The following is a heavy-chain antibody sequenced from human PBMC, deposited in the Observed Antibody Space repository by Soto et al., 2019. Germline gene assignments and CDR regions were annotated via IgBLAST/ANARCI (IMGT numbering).Heavy chain of an antibody. Sequence: SETLSLTCTVSGGSVSSGSYYWSWIRQPPGKGLEWIGYIYYSGSTNYNPSLKSRVTISVDTSKNQFSLKLSSVTAADTAVYYCARGGSYSFYYYFGMDVWGQGTTVTVSS. V-gene: IGHV4-61*01. J-gene: IGHJ6*02. CDR2: IYYSGST. CDR3: ARGGSYSFYYYFGMDV. CDR1: GGSVSSGSYY. D-gene: IGHD1-26*01.